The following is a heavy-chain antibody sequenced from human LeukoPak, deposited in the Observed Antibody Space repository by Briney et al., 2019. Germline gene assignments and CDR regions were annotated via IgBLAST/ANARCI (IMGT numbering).Heavy chain of an antibody. CDR2: ISGTGDST. CDR1: RFTFSSYA. CDR3: AKDFDFWSAYYRGDDC. J-gene: IGHJ4*02. Sequence: TGGSLRLSCAASRFTFSSYAMSWVRQAPGKGLEWVSAISGTGDSTYYADSVKGRFTISRDNSKNTLYLQMNSLRAEDTAIYYCAKDFDFWSAYYRGDDCWGQGTLVTVSS. D-gene: IGHD3-3*01. V-gene: IGHV3-23*01.